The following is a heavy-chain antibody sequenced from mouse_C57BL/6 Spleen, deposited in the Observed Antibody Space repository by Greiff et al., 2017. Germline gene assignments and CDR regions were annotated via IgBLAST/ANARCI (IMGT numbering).Heavy chain of an antibody. CDR2: FYPGSGSI. J-gene: IGHJ4*01. V-gene: IGHV1-62-2*01. CDR1: GYTFTEYT. Sequence: VKLVESGAELVKPGASVKLSCKASGYTFTEYTIHWVKQRSGQGLEWIGWFYPGSGSIKYNEKFKDKATLTADKSSSTVYMELSRLTSEDSAVYFCARHEGYGNLYYYAMDYWGQGTSVTVSS. D-gene: IGHD2-10*02. CDR3: ARHEGYGNLYYYAMDY.